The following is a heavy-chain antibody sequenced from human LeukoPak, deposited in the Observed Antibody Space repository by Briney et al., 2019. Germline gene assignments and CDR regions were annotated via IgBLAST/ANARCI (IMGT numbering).Heavy chain of an antibody. J-gene: IGHJ4*02. D-gene: IGHD1-1*01. V-gene: IGHV4-34*01. CDR1: GFIFSDYY. CDR3: ARLCCGRAGPTGLPLDY. CDR2: INHSGST. Sequence: GSLRLSCAASGFIFSDYYMSWIRQPPGKGLEWIGEINHSGSTNYNPSLKSRVTISVDTSKNQFSLKLSSVTAADTAVYYCARLCCGRAGPTGLPLDYWGQGTLVTVSS.